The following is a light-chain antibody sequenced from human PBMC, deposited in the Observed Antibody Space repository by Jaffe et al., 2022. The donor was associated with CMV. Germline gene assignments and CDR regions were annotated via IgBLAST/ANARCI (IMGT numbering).Light chain of an antibody. V-gene: IGKV1-39*01. CDR2: TAS. CDR1: QSISSY. CDR3: QQSYSTPPT. J-gene: IGKJ1*01. Sequence: DIQMTQSPSSLSASVGDRVTITCRASQSISSYLNWYQQKPGKAPKLLIYTASSLQSGVPSRFSGSGSGTDFTLTISSLQREDFATYYCQQSYSTPPTLGQGTKVEIK.